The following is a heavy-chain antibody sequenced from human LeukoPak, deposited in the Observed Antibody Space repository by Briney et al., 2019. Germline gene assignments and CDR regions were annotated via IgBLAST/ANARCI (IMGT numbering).Heavy chain of an antibody. V-gene: IGHV3-7*01. Sequence: PGGSQRLSCAASGFTFSSYWMSWVRQAPGKGLEWVADIKQDGSEKYYVDSVKGRFTISRDNAKNSLYLQMDSLRAEDTAVYYCARDIYYDTGDAFDIWGQGTMVTVSS. D-gene: IGHD3-22*01. CDR2: IKQDGSEK. CDR3: ARDIYYDTGDAFDI. CDR1: GFTFSSYW. J-gene: IGHJ3*02.